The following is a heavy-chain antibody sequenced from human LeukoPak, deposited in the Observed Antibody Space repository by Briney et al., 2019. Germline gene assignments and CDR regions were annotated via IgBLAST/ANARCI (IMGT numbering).Heavy chain of an antibody. CDR1: GFTFSSYD. J-gene: IGHJ6*02. Sequence: GGSLRLSCAASGFTFSSYDMHWVRQATGKGLEWVSAIGTAGDTYYPGSVKGRFTISRENAKNSLYLQMNSLRAEDTAVYYCATAGIAGHYYYYGVDVWGQGTTVTVSS. D-gene: IGHD6-13*01. CDR2: IGTAGDT. V-gene: IGHV3-13*01. CDR3: ATAGIAGHYYYYGVDV.